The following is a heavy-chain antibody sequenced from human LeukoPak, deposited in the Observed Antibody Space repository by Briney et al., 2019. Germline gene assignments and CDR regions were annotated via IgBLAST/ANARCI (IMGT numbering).Heavy chain of an antibody. CDR2: IKKDGIEK. J-gene: IGHJ4*02. Sequence: GGSLRLSCVVSGFTLSSDWMSWVRQAPGKGLEWVANIKKDGIEKYYVESVKGRFTISRDNAKNSLYLQMNSLRAEDTAVYYCAKATTGTNPDYWGQGTLVTVSS. V-gene: IGHV3-7*01. CDR3: AKATTGTNPDY. CDR1: GFTLSSDW. D-gene: IGHD1-1*01.